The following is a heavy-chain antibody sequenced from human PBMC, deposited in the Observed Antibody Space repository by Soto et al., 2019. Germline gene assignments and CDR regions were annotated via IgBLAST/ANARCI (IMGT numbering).Heavy chain of an antibody. Sequence: QVQLVESGGGAVQPGRSLRLSCAASGFTFSSYGMHWVRQAPGKGLEWVAVISYDGSNKYYADSVKGRFTISRDNSKNTLYLQMNSLRAEDTAVYYCAKDRDSSGLYGMDVWGQGTTVTVSS. CDR3: AKDRDSSGLYGMDV. J-gene: IGHJ6*02. D-gene: IGHD3-22*01. CDR2: ISYDGSNK. CDR1: GFTFSSYG. V-gene: IGHV3-30*18.